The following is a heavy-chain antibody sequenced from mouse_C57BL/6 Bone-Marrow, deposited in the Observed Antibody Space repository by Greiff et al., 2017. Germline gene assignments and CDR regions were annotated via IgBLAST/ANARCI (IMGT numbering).Heavy chain of an antibody. J-gene: IGHJ2*01. CDR2: IDPSDSYT. D-gene: IGHD1-1*02. V-gene: IGHV1-50*01. CDR3: ASGVK. Sequence: QVQLQQPGAELVKPGASVKLSCKASGYTFTSYWMQWVKQRPGQGLEWIGEIDPSDSYTNYNQKFKGKATLTVDTSSSTAYMQLSSMTSEDSAVYYCASGVKWGQGTTLTVSS. CDR1: GYTFTSYW.